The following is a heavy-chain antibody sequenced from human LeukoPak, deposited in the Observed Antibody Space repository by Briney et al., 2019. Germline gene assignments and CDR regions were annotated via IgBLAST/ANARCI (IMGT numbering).Heavy chain of an antibody. CDR3: ARDPGTNWGVDY. D-gene: IGHD7-27*01. J-gene: IGHJ4*02. V-gene: IGHV3-11*01. Sequence: TGGSLRLSCAASEFTFSDFYMSWIRQAPGKGLEWVSYISGSGNTIYYADSVKGRFTISRDNAKNSLYPQVNSLRAEDTAVYYCARDPGTNWGVDYWGQGTLVTVSS. CDR2: ISGSGNTI. CDR1: EFTFSDFY.